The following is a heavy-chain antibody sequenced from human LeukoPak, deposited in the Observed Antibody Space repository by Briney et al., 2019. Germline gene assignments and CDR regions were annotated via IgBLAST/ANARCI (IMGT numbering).Heavy chain of an antibody. CDR1: GYSISSDYQ. V-gene: IGHV4-38-2*02. J-gene: IGHJ5*02. CDR2: IYHSGSA. CDR3: ARDPRWLTPDCTSTSCYENYFDP. D-gene: IGHD2-2*01. Sequence: SETLSLTCGVSGYSISSDYQWAWIRQSPGKGLVWIGSIYHSGSAHYNPSLKSRVTISVETSKNQFSLNMYSVTAADTAVYYCARDPRWLTPDCTSTSCYENYFDPWGQGTLVTVSS.